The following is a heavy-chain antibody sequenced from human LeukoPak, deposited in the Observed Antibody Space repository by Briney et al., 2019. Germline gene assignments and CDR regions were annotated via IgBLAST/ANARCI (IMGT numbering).Heavy chain of an antibody. J-gene: IGHJ4*02. CDR1: GDSDSSNSAA. D-gene: IGHD3-10*01. Sequence: SQTLSLTCAISGDSDSSNSAAWNWIRQSPSRGLEWLGRTYYRSNWYNDYAISLKSRITINPDASKNQISLQLNSVTPEDTAVYYCASGVLYSGTTGFDVWGQGTPVTVSS. V-gene: IGHV6-1*01. CDR3: ASGVLYSGTTGFDV. CDR2: TYYRSNWYN.